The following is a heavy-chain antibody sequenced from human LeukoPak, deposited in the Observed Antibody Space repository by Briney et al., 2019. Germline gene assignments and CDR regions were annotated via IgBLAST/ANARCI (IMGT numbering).Heavy chain of an antibody. CDR3: VSGRWSGYYFDT. V-gene: IGHV4-59*01. D-gene: IGHD3-3*01. J-gene: IGHJ4*02. Sequence: PSETLSLTCTVSGGSITSYHWSWIRQSPGKGLEWIGYINYSGTTNYNPSLKSRATMSVDTSKKQFSLRLISVTAADTAVYYCVSGRWSGYYFDTWGQETRVTVSS. CDR1: GGSITSYH. CDR2: INYSGTT.